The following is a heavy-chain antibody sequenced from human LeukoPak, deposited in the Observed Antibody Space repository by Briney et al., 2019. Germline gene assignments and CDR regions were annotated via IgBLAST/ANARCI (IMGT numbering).Heavy chain of an antibody. D-gene: IGHD3-22*01. V-gene: IGHV3-48*03. Sequence: GGSLRLSCAGSGFTFGSYEMNWVRQAPGKGLEWVSYISSSGRSIYYADSVKGRFTITRDNAGNSLFLQMNSQRAEDTAVYFCAREGWDTSGYYYCDFWGQGTLVTVSS. CDR2: ISSSGRSI. J-gene: IGHJ4*02. CDR1: GFTFGSYE. CDR3: AREGWDTSGYYYCDF.